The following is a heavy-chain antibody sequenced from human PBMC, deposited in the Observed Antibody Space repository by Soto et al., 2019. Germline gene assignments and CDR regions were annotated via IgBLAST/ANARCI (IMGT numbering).Heavy chain of an antibody. CDR2: INPSGGSI. CDR1: GYPFTSYY. D-gene: IGHD3-22*01. CDR3: ARGRRSSGYYYGY. J-gene: IGHJ4*02. Sequence: ASVKVSCKASGYPFTSYYMNWVRQAPGQGLERMGIINPSGGSISYAQKFQGRVTMTRDTSTSTVYMKMSSLSSEDTAVYYCARGRRSSGYYYGYWGKGTPVTVSS. V-gene: IGHV1-46*01.